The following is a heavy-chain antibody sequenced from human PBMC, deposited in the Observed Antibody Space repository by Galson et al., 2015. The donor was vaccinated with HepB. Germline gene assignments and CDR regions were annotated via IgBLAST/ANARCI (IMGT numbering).Heavy chain of an antibody. CDR1: GYTFTRYY. CDR2: INPSGGST. V-gene: IGHV1-46*01. Sequence: SVKVSCKASGYTFTRYYMHWVRQAPGQGLEWMGVINPSGGSTSYAQRFQGRVTMTRDTSTSTVYMELSSLRSEDTAVYYCARAAVSLDAFDIWGQGTMVTVSS. J-gene: IGHJ3*02. CDR3: ARAAVSLDAFDI. D-gene: IGHD5/OR15-5a*01.